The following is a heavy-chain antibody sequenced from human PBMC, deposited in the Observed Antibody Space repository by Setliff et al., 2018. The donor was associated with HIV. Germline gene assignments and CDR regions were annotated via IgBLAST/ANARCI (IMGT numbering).Heavy chain of an antibody. CDR2: INHRGST. J-gene: IGHJ4*02. D-gene: IGHD5-12*01. V-gene: IGHV4-34*01. CDR1: GGSFSGYY. Sequence: PSETLSLTCAVYGGSFSGYYWTWIRQPPGKGLEWIGEINHRGSTNYNPSLKSRVTISLDRSKTQFSLKLSSVTAADTAVYYCARSPLYSGYERYYFDYWGQGTLVTVSS. CDR3: ARSPLYSGYERYYFDY.